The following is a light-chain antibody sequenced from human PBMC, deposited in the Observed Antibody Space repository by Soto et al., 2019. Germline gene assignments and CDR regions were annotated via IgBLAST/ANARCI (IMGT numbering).Light chain of an antibody. CDR1: QGIRND. Sequence: AIQMTQSPSSLSASVGDRVTITCRASQGIRNDLDWFQQKPGKAPKLLIYAASNLQSGVPARFRGSGSGTDFTLTISSLQHEHFATYYCLQNYFYPFTSVHGTKVDIK. CDR2: AAS. J-gene: IGKJ3*01. V-gene: IGKV1-6*01. CDR3: LQNYFYPFT.